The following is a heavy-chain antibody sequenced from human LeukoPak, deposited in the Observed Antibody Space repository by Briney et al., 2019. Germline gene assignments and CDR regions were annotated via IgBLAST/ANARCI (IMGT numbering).Heavy chain of an antibody. CDR1: GGSISSSSYY. Sequence: PSETLSLTCTVSGGSISSSSYYWGWTRQPPGKGLEWIGSIYYSGSTYYNPSLKSRVTISVDTSKNQFSLKLSSVTAADTAVYYCARLPYSSSHQIDYWGQGTLVTVSS. D-gene: IGHD6-6*01. J-gene: IGHJ4*02. CDR2: IYYSGST. V-gene: IGHV4-39*01. CDR3: ARLPYSSSHQIDY.